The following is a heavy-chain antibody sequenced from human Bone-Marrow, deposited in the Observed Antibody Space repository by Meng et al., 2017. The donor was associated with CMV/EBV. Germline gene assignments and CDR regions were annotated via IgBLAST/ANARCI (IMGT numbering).Heavy chain of an antibody. CDR3: ARGQIYSYGYDDTFDM. D-gene: IGHD5-18*01. J-gene: IGHJ3*02. CDR2: ISYDEVNK. V-gene: IGHV3-30-3*01. CDR1: GFTFNNYA. Sequence: GESLKISCAASGFTFNNYAMHWVRQAPGQGLEWVTVISYDEVNKHYADSVDGRFTISKDNSKNTLYLQMNSLRGDDTAVYYCARGQIYSYGYDDTFDMWGQGTMVTVSS.